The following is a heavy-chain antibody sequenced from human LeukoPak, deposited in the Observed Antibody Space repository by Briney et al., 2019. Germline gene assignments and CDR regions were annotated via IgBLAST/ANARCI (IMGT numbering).Heavy chain of an antibody. CDR2: INPSSGAT. CDR3: AGNEYSSSSDQILYYFDY. CDR1: GYTFTGYY. Sequence: ASVKVSCKSSGYTFTGYYMHWVRQAPGQGLEWMGRINPSSGATDYAQKFQGRVTMTRDTSISTAYMELSRLRSDDTAVYYCAGNEYSSSSDQILYYFDYWGQGTLVTVSS. D-gene: IGHD6-6*01. J-gene: IGHJ4*02. V-gene: IGHV1-2*06.